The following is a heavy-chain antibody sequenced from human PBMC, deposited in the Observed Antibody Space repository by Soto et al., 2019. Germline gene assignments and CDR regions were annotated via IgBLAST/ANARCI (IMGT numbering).Heavy chain of an antibody. CDR3: ARESDYYDSSGYYVAYWYFDL. Sequence: GASVKVSCKASGYTFTGYYMHWVRQAPGQGLEWMGWINPNSGGTNYAQKFQGWVTMTRDTSISTAYMELSRLRSDDTAVYYCARESDYYDSSGYYVAYWYFDLWARGTLLTVSS. CDR1: GYTFTGYY. CDR2: INPNSGGT. V-gene: IGHV1-2*04. D-gene: IGHD3-22*01. J-gene: IGHJ2*01.